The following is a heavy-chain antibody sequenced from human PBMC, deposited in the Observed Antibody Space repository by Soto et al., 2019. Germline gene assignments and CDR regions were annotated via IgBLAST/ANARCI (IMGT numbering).Heavy chain of an antibody. V-gene: IGHV3-21*01. CDR1: GFTFGTYS. J-gene: IGHJ6*02. CDR2: ISSSSSFI. D-gene: IGHD4-4*01. Sequence: GGSLRLSCAASGFTFGTYSMNWVRQAPGKGLEWVSSISSSSSFIYYADSVKGRFTISSDNAKNSLYLQKNSLRAEDTAVYYGARDILQRLSYYGIDVWGQGTTVSVTS. CDR3: ARDILQRLSYYGIDV.